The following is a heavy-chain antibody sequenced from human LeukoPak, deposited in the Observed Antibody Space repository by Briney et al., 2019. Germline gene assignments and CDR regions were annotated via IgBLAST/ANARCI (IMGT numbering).Heavy chain of an antibody. V-gene: IGHV3-30-3*01. J-gene: IGHJ3*02. CDR1: GFTFSSYA. D-gene: IGHD2-21*02. CDR3: ARHCGGDCFDAFDI. CDR2: ISYDGSNK. Sequence: GGSLRLSCAASGFTFSSYAMHWVCQAPGKGLEWVAFISYDGSNKYYADSVKGRFTISRDNSKNTLYLQMNSLRAEDTAVYYCARHCGGDCFDAFDIWGQGTMVTVSS.